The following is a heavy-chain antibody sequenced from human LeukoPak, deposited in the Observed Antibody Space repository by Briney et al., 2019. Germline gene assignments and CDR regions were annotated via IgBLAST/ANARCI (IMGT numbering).Heavy chain of an antibody. J-gene: IGHJ3*02. CDR2: ICWDDDK. Sequence: SGPTLVKPTQTLTLTCTFSGFSLSTSGVGVGWIRQPPGKALEWLALICWDDDKRYSPSLKSRLTITKDTSKNQVVLTMTNMDPVDTAMYYRAHRRSYWAYCSSTSCSVPGAFDIWGQGTMVTVSS. CDR3: AHRRSYWAYCSSTSCSVPGAFDI. CDR1: GFSLSTSGVG. V-gene: IGHV2-5*02. D-gene: IGHD2-2*01.